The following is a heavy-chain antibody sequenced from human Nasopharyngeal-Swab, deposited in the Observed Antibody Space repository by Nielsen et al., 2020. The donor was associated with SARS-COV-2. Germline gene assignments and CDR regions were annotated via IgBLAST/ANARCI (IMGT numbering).Heavy chain of an antibody. D-gene: IGHD4-23*01. CDR3: ARDNTVVTSEGVDI. V-gene: IGHV4-61*01. CDR1: GYSISSGYY. J-gene: IGHJ3*02. CDR2: IYYSGST. Sequence: SETLSLTCTVSGYSISSGYYWGWIRQPPGKGLEWIGYIYYSGSTNYNPSLKSRVTISVDTSKNQFSLKLSSVTAADTAVYYCARDNTVVTSEGVDIWGQGTMVTVSS.